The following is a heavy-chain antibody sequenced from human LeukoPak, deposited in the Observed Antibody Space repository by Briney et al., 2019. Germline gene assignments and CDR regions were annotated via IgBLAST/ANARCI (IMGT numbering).Heavy chain of an antibody. CDR1: GFTFSSYA. CDR2: ISGSGGST. J-gene: IGHJ4*02. CDR3: ARDHAYDSSGQN. Sequence: GGSLRLSCAASGFTFSSYAMSWVRQAPGKGLEWVSAISGSGGSTYYADSVKGRFTISRDNAKNSLYLQMNSLRVEDTAVYYCARDHAYDSSGQNWGQGTLVTVSS. D-gene: IGHD3-22*01. V-gene: IGHV3-23*01.